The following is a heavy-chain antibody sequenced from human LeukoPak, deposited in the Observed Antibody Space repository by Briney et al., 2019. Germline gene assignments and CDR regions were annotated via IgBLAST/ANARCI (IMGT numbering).Heavy chain of an antibody. Sequence: GESLKISCKGSGYSFTSYWIGWVRQMPGKGLEWMGIIYPGDSDTRYSPSFQGQVTISADKSISTAYRQWSSLKASDTAMYYCARQIDGSGTASRWFDPWGQGTLVTVSS. D-gene: IGHD3-10*01. CDR2: IYPGDSDT. V-gene: IGHV5-51*01. J-gene: IGHJ5*02. CDR3: ARQIDGSGTASRWFDP. CDR1: GYSFTSYW.